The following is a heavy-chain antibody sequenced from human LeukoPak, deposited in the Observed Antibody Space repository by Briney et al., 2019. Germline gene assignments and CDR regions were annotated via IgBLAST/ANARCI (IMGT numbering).Heavy chain of an antibody. V-gene: IGHV1-69*13. CDR2: IIPIFGTA. CDR1: GGTFSSYA. J-gene: IGHJ5*02. CDR3: ARDVNLGVVPAHWFDP. Sequence: SVKVSCKASGGTFSSYAISWVRQAPGQGLEWMGGIIPIFGTANYAQKFQGRVTITADESTSTAYMELSSLRSEDTAVYYCARDVNLGVVPAHWFDPWGQGTLVTVSS. D-gene: IGHD2-2*01.